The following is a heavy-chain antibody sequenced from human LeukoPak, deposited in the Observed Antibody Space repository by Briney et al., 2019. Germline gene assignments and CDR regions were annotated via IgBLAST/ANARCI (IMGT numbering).Heavy chain of an antibody. CDR3: ARDMDYGDYVSPFDY. CDR2: ISSSSSYI. D-gene: IGHD4-17*01. V-gene: IGHV3-21*01. CDR1: GFTFSSYA. Sequence: GGSLRLSCAASGFTFSSYAMSWVRQAPGKGLEWVSSISSSSSYIYYADSVKGRFTISRDNAKNSLYLQMNSLRAEDTAVYYCARDMDYGDYVSPFDYWGQGTLVTVSS. J-gene: IGHJ4*02.